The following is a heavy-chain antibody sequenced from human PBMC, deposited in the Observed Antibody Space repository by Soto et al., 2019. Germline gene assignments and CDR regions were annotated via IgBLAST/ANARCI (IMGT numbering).Heavy chain of an antibody. V-gene: IGHV4-34*01. CDR1: GGSFSGYY. CDR3: ARFGSGSYGSDY. CDR2: INHRGST. D-gene: IGHD3-10*01. Sequence: SETLSLTCAVYGGSFSGYYWSWIRQPPGKGLEWIGEINHRGSTNYNPSLRSRVTISVDTSKNQFSLKLTSVTAADTAVYYRARFGSGSYGSDYWGQGVLVTVSS. J-gene: IGHJ4*02.